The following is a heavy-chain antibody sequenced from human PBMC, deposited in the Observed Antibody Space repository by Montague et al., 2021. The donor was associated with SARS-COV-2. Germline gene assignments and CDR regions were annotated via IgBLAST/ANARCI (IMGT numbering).Heavy chain of an antibody. J-gene: IGHJ4*02. D-gene: IGHD5-18*01. Sequence: SETLSLTCTVTGGPISDSSYYWGWIRQSPGKGLEWIASVDYSGNTYYSPSLKSRLTISVDTSKNQFSLKLNSVTAADTALYYCARREYSYGWGDWGQGTLVTVSS. CDR3: ARREYSYGWGD. V-gene: IGHV4-39*01. CDR2: VDYSGNT. CDR1: GGPISDSSYY.